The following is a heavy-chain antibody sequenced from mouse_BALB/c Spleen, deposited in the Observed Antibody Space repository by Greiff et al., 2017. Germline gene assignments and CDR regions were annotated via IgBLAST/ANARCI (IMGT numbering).Heavy chain of an antibody. CDR1: GFTFSSYA. CDR2: ISSGGST. Sequence: EVKLVESGGGLVKPGGSLKLSCAASGFTFSSYAMSWVRQTPEKRLEWVASISSGGSTYYPDSVKGRFTISRDNARNILYLQMSSLRSEDTAMYYCARITTVADYYAMDYWGQGTSVTVSS. CDR3: ARITTVADYYAMDY. D-gene: IGHD1-1*01. V-gene: IGHV5-6-5*01. J-gene: IGHJ4*01.